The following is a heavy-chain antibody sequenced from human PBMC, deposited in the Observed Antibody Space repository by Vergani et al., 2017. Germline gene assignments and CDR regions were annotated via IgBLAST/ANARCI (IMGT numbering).Heavy chain of an antibody. Sequence: QVQLVQSGAEVKKPGASVKVSCKASGYTFTGYYMHWVRQAPGQGLEWMGWINPNSGGTNYAQKFQGRVTMTRDTSISTAYMELSRLRSDDTAVYYCARDPDSAVPYYYDSSGYYFAFWGQGTLVTVSS. J-gene: IGHJ4*02. CDR1: GYTFTGYY. V-gene: IGHV1-2*02. CDR3: ARDPDSAVPYYYDSSGYYFAF. D-gene: IGHD3-22*01. CDR2: INPNSGGT.